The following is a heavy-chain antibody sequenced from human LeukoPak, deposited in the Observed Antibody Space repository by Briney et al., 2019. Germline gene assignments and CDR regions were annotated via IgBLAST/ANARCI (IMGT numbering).Heavy chain of an antibody. V-gene: IGHV3-11*04. CDR3: ARGWISDSFDY. D-gene: IGHD5-12*01. Sequence: GGSLRLSCAVSGFTVSNNYMSWVRQAPGKGLEWVSYISSSGSNIYYADSVKGRFTISRDNAKNSLYLQMNSLRAEDTAVYYCARGWISDSFDYWGQGTLVTVSS. CDR1: GFTVSNNY. CDR2: ISSSGSNI. J-gene: IGHJ4*02.